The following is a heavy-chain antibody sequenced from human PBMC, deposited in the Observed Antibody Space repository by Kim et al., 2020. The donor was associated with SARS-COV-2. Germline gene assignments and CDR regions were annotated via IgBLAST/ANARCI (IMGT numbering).Heavy chain of an antibody. CDR3: AKTGRLRVAGEDNWFGP. Sequence: SETLSLTCTVSGGSINNSPYYWGWIRQPPGKGLEWIVYVYYTGSTNYNPSLKSRVTISADTSKNQFSLKLISVTATDTAVYYCAKTGRLRVAGEDNWFGPWGQGALVTVSS. CDR1: GGSINNSPYY. D-gene: IGHD3-10*01. J-gene: IGHJ5*02. V-gene: IGHV4-39*01. CDR2: VYYTGST.